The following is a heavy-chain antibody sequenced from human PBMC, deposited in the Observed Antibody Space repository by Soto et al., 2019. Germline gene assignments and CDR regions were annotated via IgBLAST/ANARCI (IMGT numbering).Heavy chain of an antibody. Sequence: AAGVTCGDLCGHCISQAQGKGLEWVGRIRKEANSYTTEYATCVKGRLTISRDDSKNSLYLQMNSLKTECTAVYYCTRVQNRSFDSWGKRTLVTVSS. J-gene: IGHJ4*02. V-gene: IGHV3-72*01. CDR1: GVTCGDLC. CDR3: TRVQNRSFDS. CDR2: IRKEANSYTT.